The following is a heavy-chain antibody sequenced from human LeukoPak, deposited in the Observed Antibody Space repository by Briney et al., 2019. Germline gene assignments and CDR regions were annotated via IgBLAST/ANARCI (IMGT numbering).Heavy chain of an antibody. D-gene: IGHD3-3*01. V-gene: IGHV3-30*02. Sequence: PGGSLRLSCAASGFTFSSYGMHWVRQAPGKGLEWVAFIRYDGSNKYYADSVKGRFTISRDNSKNTLYLQMNSLRAEDTAVYYCAKGTRFLEWSFRYYYYMDVSSKGTTVTVSS. CDR1: GFTFSSYG. CDR2: IRYDGSNK. J-gene: IGHJ6*03. CDR3: AKGTRFLEWSFRYYYYMDV.